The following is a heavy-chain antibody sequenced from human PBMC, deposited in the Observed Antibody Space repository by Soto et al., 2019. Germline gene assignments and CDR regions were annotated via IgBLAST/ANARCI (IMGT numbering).Heavy chain of an antibody. CDR1: GFTFGRYS. Sequence: VGSLGLSCASSGFTFGRYSMVSVRHAPVKGLEWVSANTGSGENTYYADSVKGRFTISRDNSKNTLYLQMNSLRAEDTAVYYCAKDKYYDFWSGSHPSFDYWGQGTQVTVSS. CDR2: NTGSGENT. CDR3: AKDKYYDFWSGSHPSFDY. J-gene: IGHJ4*02. D-gene: IGHD3-3*01. V-gene: IGHV3-23*01.